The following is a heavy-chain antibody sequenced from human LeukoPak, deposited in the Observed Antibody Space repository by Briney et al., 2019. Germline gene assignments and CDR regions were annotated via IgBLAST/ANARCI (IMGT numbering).Heavy chain of an antibody. CDR3: ARETYCSGGSCYKGNAFDI. D-gene: IGHD2-15*01. J-gene: IGHJ3*02. Sequence: GGSLRLSCAASELSFKTYSMNWLRQSPGKGLEWVASISLAGTYIDYADSVKGRFTISRDNAKNSLYLQMNSLRADDTAVYYCARETYCSGGSCYKGNAFDIWGQGTMVTVSS. CDR1: ELSFKTYS. CDR2: ISLAGTYI. V-gene: IGHV3-21*01.